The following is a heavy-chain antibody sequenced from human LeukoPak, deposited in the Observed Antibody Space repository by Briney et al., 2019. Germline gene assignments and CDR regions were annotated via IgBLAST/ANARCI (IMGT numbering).Heavy chain of an antibody. CDR1: GFTFSSYE. CDR2: ISSSGSTI. Sequence: GGSLRLSCAASGFTFSSYEMNWVRQAPGKGLEWVSYISSSGSTIYYADSVKGRFTISRDNAKNSLYLQMNSLRAEDTAVYYCARETPLLWFGEFDYYYYGMDVWGKGTTVTVSS. CDR3: ARETPLLWFGEFDYYYYGMDV. V-gene: IGHV3-48*03. D-gene: IGHD3-10*01. J-gene: IGHJ6*04.